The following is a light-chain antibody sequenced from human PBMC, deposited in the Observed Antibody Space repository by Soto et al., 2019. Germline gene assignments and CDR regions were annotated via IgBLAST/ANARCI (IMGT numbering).Light chain of an antibody. V-gene: IGKV1-5*01. CDR2: DAS. Sequence: DIQMTQSPSTLSASVGDRVTITCRASQSIGSWLAWYQQKPGKAPKLLIYDASNLQSGVPSRFSGGGTGTEFTLTISSLQPDDFATYYCQHYDGYPYTFGQGTKLEI. J-gene: IGKJ2*01. CDR3: QHYDGYPYT. CDR1: QSIGSW.